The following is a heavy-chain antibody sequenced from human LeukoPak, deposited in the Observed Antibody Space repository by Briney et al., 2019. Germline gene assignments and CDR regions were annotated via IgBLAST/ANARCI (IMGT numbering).Heavy chain of an antibody. D-gene: IGHD3-22*01. J-gene: IGHJ6*03. V-gene: IGHV3-23*01. CDR3: AKAMIVVVSYYYYYMDV. CDR2: ISGSGGST. Sequence: SGGTLRLSCAASGFTFSSYGMSWVRQAPGKGLEWVSAISGSGGSTYYADSVKGRFTISRDNSKNTLYLQMNSLRAEDTAVYYCAKAMIVVVSYYYYYMDVWGKGTTVTISS. CDR1: GFTFSSYG.